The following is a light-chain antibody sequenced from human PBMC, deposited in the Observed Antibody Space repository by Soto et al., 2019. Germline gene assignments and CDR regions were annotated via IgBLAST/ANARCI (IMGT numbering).Light chain of an antibody. V-gene: IGKV1-5*01. CDR1: QSISSW. CDR3: QQYNSYWT. Sequence: DIPMTQSPSTLSASVGDRVTITCRASQSISSWLAWYKAKPGKAPKLLIYDASSLESGVPSRFSGSGSGTEFTLTIRSLKPDDFATDYCQQYNSYWTFGQGTKVDIK. CDR2: DAS. J-gene: IGKJ1*01.